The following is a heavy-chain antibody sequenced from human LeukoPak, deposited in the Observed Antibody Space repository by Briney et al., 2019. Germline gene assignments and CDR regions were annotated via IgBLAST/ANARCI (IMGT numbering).Heavy chain of an antibody. CDR1: GFTFSSYG. J-gene: IGHJ4*02. D-gene: IGHD5-12*01. CDR3: AKDRARGYSGYDY. CDR2: IRYDGSNK. V-gene: IGHV3-30*02. Sequence: TGGSLRLSCAASGFTFSSYGMHWVRQAPGKGLEWVAFIRYDGSNKYYADSVKGRFTISRDNSKNTLYLQMNSLRAEDTAVYYCAKDRARGYSGYDYWGQGTLVTVSS.